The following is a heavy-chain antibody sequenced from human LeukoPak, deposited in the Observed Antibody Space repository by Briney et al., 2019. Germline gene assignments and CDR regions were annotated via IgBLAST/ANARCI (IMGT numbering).Heavy chain of an antibody. CDR3: ARDKMVYDILTGYFSCWFDP. CDR1: GLTFSSYA. J-gene: IGHJ5*02. V-gene: IGHV3-23*01. Sequence: GGSLRLSCAASGLTFSSYAMSWVRQAPGKGLEWVSAISGSSGNTYYADSVKGRFTISRDNSKNTLYLQMNSLRAEDTAVYYCARDKMVYDILTGYFSCWFDPWGQGTLVTVSS. CDR2: ISGSSGNT. D-gene: IGHD3-9*01.